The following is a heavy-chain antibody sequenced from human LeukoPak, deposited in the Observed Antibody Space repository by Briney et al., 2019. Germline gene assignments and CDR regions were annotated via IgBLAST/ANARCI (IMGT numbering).Heavy chain of an antibody. J-gene: IGHJ4*02. Sequence: PGGSLRLSCAASGFTFSSYAMSWVRQAPGKGLEWVSAISGSGGSTYYADSVKGRFTISRDNSKNTLYLQMNSLKAEDTAVYYCARLYYDFWMGYWGQGTLVTVSS. D-gene: IGHD3-3*01. CDR3: ARLYYDFWMGY. CDR1: GFTFSSYA. CDR2: ISGSGGST. V-gene: IGHV3-23*01.